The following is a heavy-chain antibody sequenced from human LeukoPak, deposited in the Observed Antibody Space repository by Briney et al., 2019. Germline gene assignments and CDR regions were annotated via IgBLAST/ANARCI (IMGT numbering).Heavy chain of an antibody. Sequence: SETLSLTCTVSGDSINSGGYYWSWLRQHPGKGLEWIGYIYYSGSTYYNPSLKSRVTISVDMSNYQFSLNLSSVTAADTAVYYCARTLWGGSNNLWGQGTLVTVSS. CDR3: ARTLWGGSNNL. CDR2: IYYSGST. CDR1: GDSINSGGYY. V-gene: IGHV4-31*03. D-gene: IGHD2-15*01. J-gene: IGHJ4*02.